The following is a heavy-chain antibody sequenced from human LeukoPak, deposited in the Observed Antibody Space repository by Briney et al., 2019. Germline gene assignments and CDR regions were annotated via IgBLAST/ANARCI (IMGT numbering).Heavy chain of an antibody. Sequence: PSEALSLTCTVSGGSISSYYRSWIRQPPGKGLEWIGYIYYSGSTNYNPSLKSRVTISVDTSKNQFSLKLSSVTAADTAVYYCARGSGSYQDAFDIWGQGTMVTVSS. CDR3: ARGSGSYQDAFDI. J-gene: IGHJ3*02. D-gene: IGHD3-10*01. CDR1: GGSISSYY. CDR2: IYYSGST. V-gene: IGHV4-59*01.